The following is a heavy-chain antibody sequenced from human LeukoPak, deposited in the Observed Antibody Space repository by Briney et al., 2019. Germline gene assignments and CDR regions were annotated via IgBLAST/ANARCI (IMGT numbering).Heavy chain of an antibody. CDR2: INPNSGGT. J-gene: IGHJ4*02. CDR3: ASRKKNCGGDCLPFDY. V-gene: IGHV1-2*02. D-gene: IGHD2-21*02. CDR1: GYTFTGYY. Sequence: EASVKVSCKAFGYTFTGYYMHWVRQAPGQGLEWMGWINPNSGGTNYAQKFQGRVTMTRDTSISTAYMELSRLRSDDTAVYYCASRKKNCGGDCLPFDYWGQGTLVTVSS.